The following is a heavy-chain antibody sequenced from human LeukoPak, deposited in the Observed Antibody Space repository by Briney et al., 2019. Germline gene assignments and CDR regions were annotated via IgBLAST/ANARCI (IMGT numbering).Heavy chain of an antibody. CDR2: ISSSSSYT. CDR3: ASLNSSSWYFDY. CDR1: GFTFSDYY. V-gene: IGHV3-11*03. D-gene: IGHD6-13*01. J-gene: IGHJ4*02. Sequence: GGSLRLSCAASGFTFSDYYMSWIRQAPGKGLEWVSYISSSSSYTNYADSVKGRFTISRDNAKNSLYLQMNSLRAEDTAVYYCASLNSSSWYFDYWGQGTLVTVSS.